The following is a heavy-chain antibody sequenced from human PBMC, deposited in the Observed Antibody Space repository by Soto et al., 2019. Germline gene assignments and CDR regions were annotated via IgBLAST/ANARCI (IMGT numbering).Heavy chain of an antibody. CDR3: ASRRRDILTGSTGNLDY. CDR2: IFPGDSDT. Sequence: GESLKISCKASGYSFTTNWIGWVRQMPGKGLEWMGIIFPGDSDTRYSPSFQGQVTISADKSISTAYLQWSSLKASGTAMYYCASRRRDILTGSTGNLDYWGQGTMVTVYS. J-gene: IGHJ4*02. CDR1: GYSFTTNW. D-gene: IGHD3-9*01. V-gene: IGHV5-51*01.